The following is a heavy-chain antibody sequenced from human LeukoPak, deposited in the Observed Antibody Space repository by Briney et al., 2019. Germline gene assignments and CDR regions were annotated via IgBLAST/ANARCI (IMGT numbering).Heavy chain of an antibody. V-gene: IGHV1-69*04. CDR3: ASASSGWSHYYFDY. J-gene: IGHJ4*02. CDR1: GGTFSSYA. D-gene: IGHD6-19*01. CDR2: IIPILGIA. Sequence: SVKVSCKASGGTFSSYAISWVRQAPGQGLEWMGRIIPILGIANYAQKFQGRVTITADKSTSTAYMELSSLRSEDTAVYYCASASSGWSHYYFDYWGQGTLVTVSS.